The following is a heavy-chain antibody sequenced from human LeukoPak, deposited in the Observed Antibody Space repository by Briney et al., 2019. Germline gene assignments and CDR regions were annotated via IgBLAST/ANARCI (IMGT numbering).Heavy chain of an antibody. CDR3: ARHYSTSLVYRFDP. CDR2: ISSSSSYI. D-gene: IGHD6-6*01. V-gene: IGHV3-21*01. CDR1: RFTFSSYS. J-gene: IGHJ5*02. Sequence: PGGSLRLSCAASRFTFSSYSMNWVRQAPGKGLEWVSSISSSSSYIYYADSVKGRFTISRDNSKNTLYLQMNSLRAEDTAVYYCARHYSTSLVYRFDPWGQGTLVTVSS.